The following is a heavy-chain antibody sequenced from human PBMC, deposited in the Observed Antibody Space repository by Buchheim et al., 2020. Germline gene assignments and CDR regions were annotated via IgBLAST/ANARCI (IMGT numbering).Heavy chain of an antibody. J-gene: IGHJ6*02. D-gene: IGHD3-3*01. CDR3: AGYDFWSKYGMDV. Sequence: QVQLVESGGGLVKPGGSLRLSCAASGFTFSDYYMSWIRQAPGKGLEWVSYISSSSYTSYADSVKGRFTISRDNAKNSLYLQMNSLRAEDTAVYYCAGYDFWSKYGMDVWGQGTT. CDR2: ISSSSYT. V-gene: IGHV3-11*06. CDR1: GFTFSDYY.